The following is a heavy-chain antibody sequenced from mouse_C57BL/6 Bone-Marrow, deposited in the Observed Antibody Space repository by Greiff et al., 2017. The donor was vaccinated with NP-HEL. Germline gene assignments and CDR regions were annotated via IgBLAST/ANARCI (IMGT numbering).Heavy chain of an antibody. CDR2: IDPSDSET. Sequence: QVQLKQPGAELVRPGSSVKLSCTASGYTFTSYWMHWVKQRPIQGLEWIGNIDPSDSETHYNQKFKDKATLTVDKSSSTAYMQLSSLTSEDSAVYYCARFFYYYGSSPYWYFDVWGTGTTVTVSS. D-gene: IGHD1-1*01. J-gene: IGHJ1*03. CDR1: GYTFTSYW. CDR3: ARFFYYYGSSPYWYFDV. V-gene: IGHV1-52*01.